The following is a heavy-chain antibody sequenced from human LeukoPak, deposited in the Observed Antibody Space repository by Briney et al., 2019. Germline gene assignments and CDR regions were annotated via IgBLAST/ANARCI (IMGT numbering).Heavy chain of an antibody. D-gene: IGHD4-11*01. Sequence: GGSLRLSCAASGFTFSTYAMSWVRQAPGEGLEWVSAITGNNGSAYYPDSVKGRFSISRDSSKNTLYLQMNNLRAEDTAVYYCVKEASYGNYGVGYYYSYMDVWGKGTTVTVSS. V-gene: IGHV3-23*01. J-gene: IGHJ6*03. CDR2: ITGNNGSA. CDR3: VKEASYGNYGVGYYYSYMDV. CDR1: GFTFSTYA.